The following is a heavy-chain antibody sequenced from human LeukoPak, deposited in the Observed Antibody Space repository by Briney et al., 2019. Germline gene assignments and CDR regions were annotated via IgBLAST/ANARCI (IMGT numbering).Heavy chain of an antibody. Sequence: GGSLRLSCAGSGFIFTDVWMSWVRQAPGKGLEWVGRIKSKSDGGTIDYAAPVKGRVTMSRDDSRKTLSLEMNNLKTEDTGVYYCTTNLDYWGQGTLVTVSS. CDR2: IKSKSDGGTI. V-gene: IGHV3-15*01. CDR1: GFIFTDVW. J-gene: IGHJ4*02. CDR3: TTNLDY.